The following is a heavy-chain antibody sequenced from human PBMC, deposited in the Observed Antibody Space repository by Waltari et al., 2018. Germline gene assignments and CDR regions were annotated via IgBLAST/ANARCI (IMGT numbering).Heavy chain of an antibody. D-gene: IGHD1-26*01. Sequence: QVQRVQPRAEVKKPGASVKVSCKASGYTFTGYYMNCGRRGPGQGLEWMGWINPNSGGTNYAQKFQGRVTMTRDTSISTAYMELSRLRSDDTAVYYCARDLIVGATPVDYWGQGTLVTVSS. J-gene: IGHJ4*02. CDR1: GYTFTGYY. CDR3: ARDLIVGATPVDY. V-gene: IGHV1-2*02. CDR2: INPNSGGT.